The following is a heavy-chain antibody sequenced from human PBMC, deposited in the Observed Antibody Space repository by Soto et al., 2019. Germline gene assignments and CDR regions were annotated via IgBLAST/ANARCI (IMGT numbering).Heavy chain of an antibody. Sequence: QVQLQESGPGLVKPSETLSLTCTVSGGSVSSGSYYWSWIRQPPGKGLEWIGYIYYIGSTNYNPSLKSRVTISVDTSKNQFSLKLSSVTAADTAVYYCAGGRSLRLGWFDPWGQGTLVTVSS. CDR2: IYYIGST. V-gene: IGHV4-61*01. CDR1: GGSVSSGSYY. D-gene: IGHD3-16*01. J-gene: IGHJ5*02. CDR3: AGGRSLRLGWFDP.